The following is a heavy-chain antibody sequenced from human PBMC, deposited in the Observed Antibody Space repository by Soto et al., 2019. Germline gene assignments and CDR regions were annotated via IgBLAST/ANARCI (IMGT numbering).Heavy chain of an antibody. J-gene: IGHJ6*02. CDR3: ARNKATNVYYYYYGMDV. Sequence: PSETLSLTCTVSGGSITTSNYYWGWIRQPPGKGLEWIGHVYYGGSPYYNPSLRSRVTISVDTSTNQFSLKLNSVTAADTAVYYCARNKATNVYYYYYGMDVWGQGTTVTVSS. CDR1: GGSITTSNYY. D-gene: IGHD1-1*01. CDR2: VYYGGSP. V-gene: IGHV4-39*01.